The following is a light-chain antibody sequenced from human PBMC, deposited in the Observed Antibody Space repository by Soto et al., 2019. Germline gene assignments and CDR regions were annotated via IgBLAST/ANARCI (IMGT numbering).Light chain of an antibody. CDR2: GAS. Sequence: EIVLTQSPGPLSLSPGERATLSCRASQSVSSNLAWYQQKPGQAPRLLIYGASTRATGIPARFSGSGSGTEFTLTISSLQSEDFAVYYCQQYNNRPKTFGQGTKVDIK. J-gene: IGKJ1*01. CDR1: QSVSSN. V-gene: IGKV3-15*01. CDR3: QQYNNRPKT.